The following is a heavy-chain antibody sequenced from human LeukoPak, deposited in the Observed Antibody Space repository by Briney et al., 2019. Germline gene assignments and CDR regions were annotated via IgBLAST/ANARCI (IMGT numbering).Heavy chain of an antibody. CDR2: ISSSSSYT. Sequence: GGSLRLSCAASGFSFSDYSMTWIRQAPGKGLEWVSHISSSSSYTNYADSVKGRFTISRDNAKNSLYLQMNNLRVDDTALYYCARNHFLDYWGQGTLVTVSS. D-gene: IGHD3-3*02. V-gene: IGHV3-11*03. CDR3: ARNHFLDY. CDR1: GFSFSDYS. J-gene: IGHJ4*02.